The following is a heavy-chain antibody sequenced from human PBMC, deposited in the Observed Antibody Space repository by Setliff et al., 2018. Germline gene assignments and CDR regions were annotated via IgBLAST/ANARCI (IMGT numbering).Heavy chain of an antibody. CDR2: ITPVLGTT. V-gene: IGHV1-69*11. CDR3: ARGAVNWAAFNI. Sequence: SVKVSCKASGYIFNSYGISWVRQAPGQGLEWMGWITPVLGTTDYSQKFQGRVTITADESTRTVNMELTSLRSEDTALYYCARGAVNWAAFNIWGQGTMVTVSS. J-gene: IGHJ3*02. CDR1: GYIFNSYG. D-gene: IGHD3-16*01.